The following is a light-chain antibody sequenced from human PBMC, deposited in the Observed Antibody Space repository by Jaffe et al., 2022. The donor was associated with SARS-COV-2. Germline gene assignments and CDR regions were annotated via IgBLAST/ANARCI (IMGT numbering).Light chain of an antibody. CDR3: ASRVDNRILV. V-gene: IGLV3-19*01. CDR1: SVRKSF. Sequence: SSELTQDPAVSVASGQTVRITCRGDSVRKSFPSWYQQKPGQAPSLVVFGDNNRPSWTPERFSASSAGTIASLTITGVQAEDEADYFCASRVDNRILVFAEGTKLTVL. CDR2: GDN. J-gene: IGLJ3*02.